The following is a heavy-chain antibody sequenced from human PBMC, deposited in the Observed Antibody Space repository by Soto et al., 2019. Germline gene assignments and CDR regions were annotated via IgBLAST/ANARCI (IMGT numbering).Heavy chain of an antibody. Sequence: QVQLVESGGGVVQPGRSLRLSCAASGFTFSSYGMHWVRQAPGKGLEWVAVISYDGSNKYYADSVKGRFTISRDNSKNTLYLQMNSLRAEDTAVYYCAKDPVGYCTNGVCSAPDYWGQGTLVTVSS. V-gene: IGHV3-30*18. J-gene: IGHJ4*02. CDR3: AKDPVGYCTNGVCSAPDY. CDR1: GFTFSSYG. CDR2: ISYDGSNK. D-gene: IGHD2-8*01.